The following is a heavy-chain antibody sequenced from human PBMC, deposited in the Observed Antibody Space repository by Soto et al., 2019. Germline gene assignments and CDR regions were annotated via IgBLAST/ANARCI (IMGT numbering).Heavy chain of an antibody. J-gene: IGHJ4*02. Sequence: QVQLQESGPGLVKPSQTLSLTCTVSGGSISSGGYYWSWIRQHPGKGLEWIGYIYYRGSTYYKPSLKSRVTISEDTSKNQFSLKLSSVTAADTAVYYCARDKRGILGYWGQGTLVTVSS. V-gene: IGHV4-31*03. CDR1: GGSISSGGYY. CDR3: ARDKRGILGY. CDR2: IYYRGST. D-gene: IGHD2-15*01.